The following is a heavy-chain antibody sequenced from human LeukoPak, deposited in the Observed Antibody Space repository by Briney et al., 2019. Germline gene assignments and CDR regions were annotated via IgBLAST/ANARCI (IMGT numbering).Heavy chain of an antibody. V-gene: IGHV3-64*02. J-gene: IGHJ3*02. D-gene: IGHD2-2*01. Sequence: PGGSLRLSCVASGFTFSSYAMHWVRQAPGKGLEYVSAISSNGGSTYYVETVKGRLIISRDNSKNTLHLQMGSLRVEDMAVYYCARGYCSTTSCSPLDAFDIWGQGTVLTVSS. CDR3: ARGYCSTTSCSPLDAFDI. CDR1: GFTFSSYA. CDR2: ISSNGGST.